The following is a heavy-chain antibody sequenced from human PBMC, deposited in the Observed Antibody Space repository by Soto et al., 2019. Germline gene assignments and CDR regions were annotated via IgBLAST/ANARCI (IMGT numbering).Heavy chain of an antibody. Sequence: ETLSLTCTVSGRSISSYYWSWIRQPPGKGLEWIGYIYYSGSTNYNPSLKSRVTISVDTSKNQFSLKLSSVTAADTAVYYCAAAGTFLIDYWGQGTLVTVSS. CDR2: IYYSGST. J-gene: IGHJ4*02. D-gene: IGHD6-13*01. V-gene: IGHV4-59*01. CDR1: GRSISSYY. CDR3: AAAGTFLIDY.